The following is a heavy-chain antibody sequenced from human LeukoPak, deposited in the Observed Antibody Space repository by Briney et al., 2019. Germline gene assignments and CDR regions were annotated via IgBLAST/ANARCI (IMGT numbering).Heavy chain of an antibody. D-gene: IGHD3-22*01. CDR2: IIPIFGTA. V-gene: IGHV1-69*01. J-gene: IGHJ3*02. Sequence: EASVKVSCKASGGTLSSYAISWVRQAPGQGLEWMGGIIPIFGTANYAQKFQGRVTITADESTSTAYMELSSLRSEDTAVYYCASPYYYDSSGYYSAFDIWGQGTMVTVSS. CDR3: ASPYYYDSSGYYSAFDI. CDR1: GGTLSSYA.